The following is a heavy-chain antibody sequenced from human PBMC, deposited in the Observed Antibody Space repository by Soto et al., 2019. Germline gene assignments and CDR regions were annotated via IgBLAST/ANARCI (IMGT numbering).Heavy chain of an antibody. Sequence: QVQLVQSGAEVKRPGSSVKVSCKASGGTFSSYPISWVRQAPGHGLEWLGGIIPLFGTSNSAQKFQGRVTITADESTNTAHMELSSLISADTAVYYCARGGAGLPLDYWGQGTLVTVSS. CDR1: GGTFSSYP. V-gene: IGHV1-69*01. CDR3: ARGGAGLPLDY. CDR2: IIPLFGTS. D-gene: IGHD1-26*01. J-gene: IGHJ4*02.